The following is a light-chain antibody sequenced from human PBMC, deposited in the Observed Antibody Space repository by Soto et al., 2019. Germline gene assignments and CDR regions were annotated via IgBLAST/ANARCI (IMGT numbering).Light chain of an antibody. V-gene: IGKV3-20*01. CDR1: QSVSNNY. CDR3: QQFGSSLPIT. Sequence: EVVMRQSPATLSVSPGERATLSCRASQSVSNNYLAWYQQKPGQAPRLLIYGASSRATGIPDRFSGSGSGADFTLTISRLEPEDFAVYYCQQFGSSLPITFGQGTRLEIK. J-gene: IGKJ5*01. CDR2: GAS.